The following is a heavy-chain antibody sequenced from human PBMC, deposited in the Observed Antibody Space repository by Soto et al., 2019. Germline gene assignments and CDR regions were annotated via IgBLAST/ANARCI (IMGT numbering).Heavy chain of an antibody. CDR2: LSGSGNST. D-gene: IGHD3-22*01. V-gene: IGHV3-23*01. Sequence: PGGSLRLSCAASGFTFSSYAMSWVRQAPGKGLEWVSSLSGSGNSTYHADSVKGRFTISRDNSKNTLYLQMNSLRSEDTAVYYSAKHRNLVAVLTTFDYWGQGALVTVSS. CDR1: GFTFSSYA. CDR3: AKHRNLVAVLTTFDY. J-gene: IGHJ4*02.